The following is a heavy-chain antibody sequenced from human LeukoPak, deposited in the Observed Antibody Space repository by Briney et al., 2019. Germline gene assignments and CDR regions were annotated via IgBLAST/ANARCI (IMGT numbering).Heavy chain of an antibody. CDR2: ISDSGGST. CDR3: AKEGHVDWNNWFDP. J-gene: IGHJ5*02. Sequence: PGGSLRLSCAASGFTFNSYAMTWVRQAPGKGLEWVSVISDSGGSTYYADSAKGRFTISRDNSKNTLFLQMNSLRAEDTAIYYCAKEGHVDWNNWFDPWGQGTLVTVSS. V-gene: IGHV3-23*01. D-gene: IGHD3-9*01. CDR1: GFTFNSYA.